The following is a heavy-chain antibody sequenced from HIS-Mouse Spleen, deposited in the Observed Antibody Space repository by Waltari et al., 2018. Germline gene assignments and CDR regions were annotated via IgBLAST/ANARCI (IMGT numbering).Heavy chain of an antibody. CDR3: ARDRRGFDY. CDR1: GGSISNSSYY. V-gene: IGHV4-39*07. Sequence: QLQLQESGPGLVKPSETLSLTCTVSGGSISNSSYYWGWIRQPPGKGLEWIGSIYYSGSTYYNPSLKSRVTISVDTSKTQFSLKLSSVTAADTAVYYCARDRRGFDYWGQGTLVTVSS. D-gene: IGHD3-10*01. CDR2: IYYSGST. J-gene: IGHJ4*02.